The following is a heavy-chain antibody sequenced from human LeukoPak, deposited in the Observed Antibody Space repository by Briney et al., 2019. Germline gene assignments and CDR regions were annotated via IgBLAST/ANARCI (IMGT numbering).Heavy chain of an antibody. D-gene: IGHD2-2*02. Sequence: PGGSLRLSCAASGFTFSSHGMHWVRQAPGKGLEWVAVISYDGSNKYYADSVKGRFTISRDNSKNTLYLQMNSLRAEDTAVYYCAKVDTSQYGMDVWGQGTTVTVSS. CDR1: GFTFSSHG. CDR2: ISYDGSNK. J-gene: IGHJ6*02. CDR3: AKVDTSQYGMDV. V-gene: IGHV3-30*18.